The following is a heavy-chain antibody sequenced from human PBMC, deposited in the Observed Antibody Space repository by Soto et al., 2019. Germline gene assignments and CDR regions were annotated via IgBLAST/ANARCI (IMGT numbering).Heavy chain of an antibody. CDR1: GYGFTTSG. CDR2: ISAHNGKT. Sequence: QVHLVQSGAEVKKPGASVKVSCKGSGYGFTTSGITWVRQAPGQGLEWMAWISAHNGKTNYAQKLQGRVTVTRDTSTSTAYMALRSLRSDDTAVYYCARGRYGDYWGQGALVTVSS. CDR3: ARGRYGDY. D-gene: IGHD1-1*01. V-gene: IGHV1-18*01. J-gene: IGHJ4*02.